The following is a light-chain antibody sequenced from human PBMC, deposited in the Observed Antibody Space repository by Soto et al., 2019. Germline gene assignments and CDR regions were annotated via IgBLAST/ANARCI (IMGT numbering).Light chain of an antibody. J-gene: IGLJ3*02. CDR2: EVN. V-gene: IGLV2-8*01. CDR1: SSDVGAYDY. CDR3: AAWDDSLNGWV. Sequence: QSALTQPPSASGSPGQSVTISCTGTSSDVGAYDYVCWYQQHPGKAPKLMIYEVNKRPSGVPDRFSGSKSGNTASLTVSGLQSEDEADYYCAAWDDSLNGWVFGGGTKLTVL.